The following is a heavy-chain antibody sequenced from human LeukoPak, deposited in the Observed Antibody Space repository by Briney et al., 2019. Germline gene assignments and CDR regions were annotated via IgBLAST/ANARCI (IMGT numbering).Heavy chain of an antibody. Sequence: GGSLRLSCAASGFTFDDYAMHWVRQAPGKGLEWVSGISWNSVYIDYADSVKGRFTISRDNAKNSLYLEMNNLRAEDTALYYCAKEVPYGDYGFDSWGQGTLVIVSS. CDR2: ISWNSVYI. CDR3: AKEVPYGDYGFDS. V-gene: IGHV3-9*01. CDR1: GFTFDDYA. J-gene: IGHJ4*02. D-gene: IGHD4-17*01.